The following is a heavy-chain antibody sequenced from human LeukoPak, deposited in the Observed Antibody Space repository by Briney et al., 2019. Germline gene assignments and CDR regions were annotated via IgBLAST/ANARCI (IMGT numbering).Heavy chain of an antibody. CDR3: ASYIAASGLYCFDY. Sequence: SETLSLTCTVSGGSISSYYWSWIRQPPGKGLEWIGYIHYSGSTNYNPSLKSRVTISVDTSKNQFSLRLNSVTAADTAVYYCASYIAASGLYCFDYWGQGTQVTVSS. V-gene: IGHV4-59*01. CDR1: GGSISSYY. CDR2: IHYSGST. J-gene: IGHJ4*02. D-gene: IGHD6-13*01.